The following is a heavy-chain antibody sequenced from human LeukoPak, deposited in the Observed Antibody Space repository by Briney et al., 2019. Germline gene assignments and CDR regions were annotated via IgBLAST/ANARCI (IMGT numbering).Heavy chain of an antibody. Sequence: GGSLRLSCAASGFDFSSNWMHWVRHAPGQGLVWVSRIKGDGISTNYADSVKGRFTISRDNAKNTLYLQMNSLRAEDTAVYYCASHSTFVGGATESIDYWGQGTLVTVSS. V-gene: IGHV3-74*01. D-gene: IGHD1-26*01. CDR3: ASHSTFVGGATESIDY. CDR1: GFDFSSNW. CDR2: IKGDGIST. J-gene: IGHJ4*02.